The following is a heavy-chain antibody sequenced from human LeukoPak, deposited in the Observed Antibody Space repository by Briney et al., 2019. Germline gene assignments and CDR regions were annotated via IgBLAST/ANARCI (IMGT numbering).Heavy chain of an antibody. CDR1: GASMSSTKW. V-gene: IGHV4-4*02. D-gene: IGHD2/OR15-2a*01. Sequence: SGTLSLTCAVSGASMSSTKWWSWVRQPPGKGLEWIGEIYHSGSTNYNPSLKSRTTISLDKSKNQFSLNMNSVTAADTAVYYCARHDCDSSRCSVNWFDPWGQGTLVTVSS. CDR3: ARHDCDSSRCSVNWFDP. CDR2: IYHSGST. J-gene: IGHJ5*02.